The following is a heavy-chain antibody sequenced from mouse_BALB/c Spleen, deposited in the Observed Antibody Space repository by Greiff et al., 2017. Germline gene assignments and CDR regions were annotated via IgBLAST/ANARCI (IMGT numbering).Heavy chain of an antibody. J-gene: IGHJ2*01. CDR2: IYPSDSYT. Sequence: LQQPGAELVRPGASVKLPCKASGYPFTSYWINWVKQRPGQGLEWIGNIYPSDSYTNYNQKFKDKATLTVDKSSSTAYMQLSSPTSEDSAVYYCTRGLDYGYSYYFDYWGQGTTLTVSS. D-gene: IGHD1-2*01. V-gene: IGHV1-69*02. CDR1: GYPFTSYW. CDR3: TRGLDYGYSYYFDY.